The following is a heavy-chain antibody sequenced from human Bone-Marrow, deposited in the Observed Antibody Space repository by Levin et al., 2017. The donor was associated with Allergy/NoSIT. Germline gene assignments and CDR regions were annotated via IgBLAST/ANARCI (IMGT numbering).Heavy chain of an antibody. CDR2: INWNGGST. CDR3: ARDKGIAAAGTFDY. D-gene: IGHD6-13*01. CDR1: GFTFDDYG. J-gene: IGHJ4*02. V-gene: IGHV3-20*01. Sequence: PGGSLRLSCAASGFTFDDYGMSWVRQAPGKGLEWVSGINWNGGSTGYADSVKGRFTISRDNAKNSLYLQMNSLRAEDTALYHCARDKGIAAAGTFDYWGQGTLVTVSS.